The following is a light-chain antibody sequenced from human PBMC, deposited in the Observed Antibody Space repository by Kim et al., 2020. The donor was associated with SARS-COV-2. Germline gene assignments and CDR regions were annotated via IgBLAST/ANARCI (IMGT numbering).Light chain of an antibody. CDR2: GKN. J-gene: IGLJ2*01. Sequence: VALGQTVRITCQRDSLRSYYATWFQQKPRQAPILVIYGKNNRPSGIPDRFSGSSSGNTASLTITGTQAGDEADYYCNSRDSNDNVVFGGGTKLTVL. CDR3: NSRDSNDNVV. V-gene: IGLV3-19*01. CDR1: SLRSYY.